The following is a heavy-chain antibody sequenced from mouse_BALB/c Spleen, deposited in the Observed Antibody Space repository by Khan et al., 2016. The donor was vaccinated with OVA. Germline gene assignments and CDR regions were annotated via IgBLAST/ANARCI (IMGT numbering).Heavy chain of an antibody. D-gene: IGHD1-1*01. CDR2: IWGDGST. V-gene: IGHV2-6-7*01. J-gene: IGHJ3*01. Sequence: QVQLKQSGPGLVAPSQSLSITCTVSGFSLTGYGVNWVRQPPGKGLEWLGMIWGDGSTDYNSALKSRLSISKDNSKNQVFLKMNSLQTDDTARYYWARDRYYYGRGLAYWGQGTLVTVSA. CDR3: ARDRYYYGRGLAY. CDR1: GFSLTGYG.